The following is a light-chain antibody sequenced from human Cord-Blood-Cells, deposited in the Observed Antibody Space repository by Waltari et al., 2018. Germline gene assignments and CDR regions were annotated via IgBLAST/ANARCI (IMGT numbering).Light chain of an antibody. CDR2: DVS. V-gene: IGLV2-11*01. Sequence: QSALTQPRSVSGSPGHAVTISCPGPSSDVGGYNYVSWYQQPPGKAPKLMIYDVSKRPSGVPDRFSGSKSGNTASLTISGLQAEDEADYYCCSYAGSYTFVFGGGTKLTVL. CDR1: SSDVGGYNY. J-gene: IGLJ2*01. CDR3: CSYAGSYTFV.